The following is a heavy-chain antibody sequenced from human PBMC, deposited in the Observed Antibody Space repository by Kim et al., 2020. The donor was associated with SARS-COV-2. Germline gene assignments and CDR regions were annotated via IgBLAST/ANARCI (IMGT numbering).Heavy chain of an antibody. J-gene: IGHJ4*02. CDR3: ARVYYDFWSGSGYFDY. CDR1: GGSISSYY. Sequence: SETLSLTCTVSGGSISSYYWSWIRQPPGKGLEWIGYIYYSGSTNYNPSLKSRVTISVDTSKNQFSLKLSSVTAADTAVYYCARVYYDFWSGSGYFDYWGQGTLVTVSS. V-gene: IGHV4-59*13. D-gene: IGHD3-3*01. CDR2: IYYSGST.